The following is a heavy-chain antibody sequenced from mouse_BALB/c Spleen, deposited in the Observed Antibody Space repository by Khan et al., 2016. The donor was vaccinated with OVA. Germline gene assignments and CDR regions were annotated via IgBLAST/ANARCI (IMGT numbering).Heavy chain of an antibody. CDR2: IRSDGDYT. CDR3: ASHLTGSFAY. J-gene: IGHJ3*01. Sequence: EVELVESGGDLVKPGGSLKLSCAVSGFTFSSYSMSWVRQTPAKKQVWVATIRSDGDYTYYPDSVKGRFTISRDQAKNTLYLQMSSLKSEDTAIYYCASHLTGSFAYWGQGTPVTVSA. V-gene: IGHV5-6*01. CDR1: GFTFSSYS. D-gene: IGHD4-1*01.